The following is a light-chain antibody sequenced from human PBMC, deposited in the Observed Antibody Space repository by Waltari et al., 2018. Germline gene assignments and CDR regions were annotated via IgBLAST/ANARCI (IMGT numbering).Light chain of an antibody. J-gene: IGLJ3*02. CDR2: DTN. CDR1: TGAVTSGHY. Sequence: TGAVTSGHYPYWFQQEPGQAPRTLIYDTNNKHSWTPARFSGFLLGGKAALTLSGAQPEDEADYYCMLYYSGSWVFGGGTKLTVL. V-gene: IGLV7-46*01. CDR3: MLYYSGSWV.